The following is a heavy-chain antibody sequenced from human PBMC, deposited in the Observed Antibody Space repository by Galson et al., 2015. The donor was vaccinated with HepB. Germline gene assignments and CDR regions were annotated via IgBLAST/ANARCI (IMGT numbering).Heavy chain of an antibody. Sequence: SVKVSCKASGGNFNNFAITWVRKAPGQGLEWVGRFIPAFGAANYAQKFQGRLTISADKSTGTAYMDLTNLRSEDTAVYYCARQDYYGSGTYPPWYGLDVWGQGTTVTVSS. CDR2: FIPAFGAA. D-gene: IGHD3-10*01. V-gene: IGHV1-69*06. CDR1: GGNFNNFA. J-gene: IGHJ6*02. CDR3: ARQDYYGSGTYPPWYGLDV.